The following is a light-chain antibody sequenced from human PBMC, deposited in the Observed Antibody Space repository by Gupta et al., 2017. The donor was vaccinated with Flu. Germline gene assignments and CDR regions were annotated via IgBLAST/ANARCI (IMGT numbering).Light chain of an antibody. CDR3: QQRSKWLT. V-gene: IGKV3-11*01. Sequence: EIVLTQSPATLSLSPGEGATISCRASQNVNRYLDWYQQRPGQAPRLLIYDASDSAAGIPAKFSGSGYQKDFTLTSSSRDNEDFAVYYGQQRSKWLTFGGGTMVDVK. CDR2: DAS. J-gene: IGKJ4*01. CDR1: QNVNRY.